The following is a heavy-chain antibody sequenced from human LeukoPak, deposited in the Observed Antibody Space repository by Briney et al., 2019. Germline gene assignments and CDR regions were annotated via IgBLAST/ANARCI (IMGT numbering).Heavy chain of an antibody. CDR1: GFIFSSYS. J-gene: IGHJ4*02. CDR2: ISTSGSYI. Sequence: GGSLRLSCAASGFIFSSYSMNWVRQAPGKGLEWVSSISTSGSYICYADSVKGRFTISRDNATNSLSLQMNSLRAEDTAVYYCARSGSRRYYYDSSGYLPFDYWGQGTLVTVSS. D-gene: IGHD3-22*01. V-gene: IGHV3-21*01. CDR3: ARSGSRRYYYDSSGYLPFDY.